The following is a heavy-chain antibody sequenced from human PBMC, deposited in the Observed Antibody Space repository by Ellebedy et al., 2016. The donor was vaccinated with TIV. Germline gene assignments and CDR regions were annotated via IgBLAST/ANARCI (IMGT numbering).Heavy chain of an antibody. Sequence: PWGSLRLSCAASGFTFTSYSMNWVRQAPGKGLEWVSSISSTGYYIYYADSVKGRFTISRDDAMSSLFLQMTSLRAADTAFYYWARSGELDSWGQGTLVTVSS. J-gene: IGHJ4*02. D-gene: IGHD1-26*01. CDR3: ARSGELDS. V-gene: IGHV3-21*01. CDR1: GFTFTSYS. CDR2: ISSTGYYI.